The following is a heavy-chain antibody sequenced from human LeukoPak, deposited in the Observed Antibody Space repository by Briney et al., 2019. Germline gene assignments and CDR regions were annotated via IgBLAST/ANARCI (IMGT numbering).Heavy chain of an antibody. Sequence: PGGSLRLSCAASGFNFNNYAMSWVRQTPGKGLEWVSGISDSDGTTYYTDSVRGRFTISRDNSKDTVYLQMKNLRAADTALYFCVRHDSYIPFWGQGSLDTVSS. J-gene: IGHJ1*01. CDR1: GFNFNNYA. CDR2: ISDSDGTT. D-gene: IGHD5-18*01. CDR3: VRHDSYIPF. V-gene: IGHV3-23*01.